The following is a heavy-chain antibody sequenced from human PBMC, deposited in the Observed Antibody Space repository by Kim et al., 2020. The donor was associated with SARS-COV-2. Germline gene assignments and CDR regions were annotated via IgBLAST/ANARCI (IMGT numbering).Heavy chain of an antibody. V-gene: IGHV4-39*01. CDR3: ASRERWLQFDY. D-gene: IGHD5-12*01. J-gene: IGHJ4*02. CDR2: T. Sequence: TYYTPSLTSRVTISVDTSKNQFSLTLSSVTAADTAVYYCASRERWLQFDYWGQGTLVTVSS.